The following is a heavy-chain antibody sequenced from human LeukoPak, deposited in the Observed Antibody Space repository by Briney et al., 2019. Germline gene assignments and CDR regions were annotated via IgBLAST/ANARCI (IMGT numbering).Heavy chain of an antibody. D-gene: IGHD3-9*01. V-gene: IGHV4-38-2*02. CDR3: ASVAFDWLFRG. CDR2: IYHSGST. Sequence: SETLSLTCTVSGYSISSGYYWGWIRQPPGKGLEWIGSIYHSGSTYYNPSLKSRVTISVDTSKNQFSLKLSSVTAADTAVYYCASVAFDWLFRGWGQGTLVTVSS. J-gene: IGHJ4*02. CDR1: GYSISSGYY.